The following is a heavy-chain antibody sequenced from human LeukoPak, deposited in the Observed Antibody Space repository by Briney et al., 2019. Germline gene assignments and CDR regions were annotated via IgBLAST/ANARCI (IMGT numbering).Heavy chain of an antibody. V-gene: IGHV3-53*05. Sequence: GGSLRLSCAASGFTVSSNDMSWVRQAPGKGLEWVSVINSGGITYYADSVKGRFTISRDNSKNTLYLQMNSLRAEDTAVYYCAKDNGVEMATDFDYRGQGTLVTVSS. CDR1: GFTVSSND. CDR3: AKDNGVEMATDFDY. J-gene: IGHJ4*02. CDR2: INSGGIT. D-gene: IGHD5-24*01.